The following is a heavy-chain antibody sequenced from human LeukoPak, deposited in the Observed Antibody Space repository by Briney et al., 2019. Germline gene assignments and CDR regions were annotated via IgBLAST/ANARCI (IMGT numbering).Heavy chain of an antibody. D-gene: IGHD3-22*01. CDR1: GFTFSSYA. V-gene: IGHV3-30-3*01. CDR2: ISYDGSNK. CDR3: ARANSEYDSSGDYFLDY. Sequence: GGSLRLSCAASGFTFSSYAMHWVRQAPGKGLEWVAVISYDGSNKYFADSVKGRFTISRDNSKNTVYVQMNSLRAEDTAVYYCARANSEYDSSGDYFLDYWGQGTLVTVSS. J-gene: IGHJ4*02.